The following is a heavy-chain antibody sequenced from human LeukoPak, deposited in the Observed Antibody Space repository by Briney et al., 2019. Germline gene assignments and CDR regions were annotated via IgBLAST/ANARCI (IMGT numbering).Heavy chain of an antibody. D-gene: IGHD3-10*01. V-gene: IGHV3-53*01. Sequence: GGSLRLSCAASGFTDSSNYMSWVRRARGKGLEGVSVMCIGGSTYYADSVKGRFTISRDNSKSTLYLQMNSLRAEDTAVYYCARENTIKYQEYYYYGMDVWGKGTTVTVSS. J-gene: IGHJ6*04. CDR2: MCIGGST. CDR1: GFTDSSNY. CDR3: ARENTIKYQEYYYYGMDV.